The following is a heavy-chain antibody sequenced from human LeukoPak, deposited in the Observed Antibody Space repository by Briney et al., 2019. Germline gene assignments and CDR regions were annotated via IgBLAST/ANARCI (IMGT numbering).Heavy chain of an antibody. D-gene: IGHD3-9*01. CDR2: IYHRGST. CDR3: ARSGVFSGYDAFDI. J-gene: IGHJ3*02. CDR1: GGSINISY. V-gene: IGHV4-59*08. Sequence: SETLSLTCTVSGGSINISYWSWIRQPPGKGLERIGYIYHRGSTNYNPSLKSRITVSVDTSKNQFSLKVTSVTAADTAVYYCARSGVFSGYDAFDIWGQGTMVTVSS.